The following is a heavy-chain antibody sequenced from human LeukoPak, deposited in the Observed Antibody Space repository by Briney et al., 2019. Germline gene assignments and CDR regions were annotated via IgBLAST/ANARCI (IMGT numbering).Heavy chain of an antibody. D-gene: IGHD2-21*01. CDR3: ASHCGGDCSSFY. CDR2: ISSSSSTI. V-gene: IGHV3-48*01. J-gene: IGHJ4*02. CDR1: GFTFSSYS. Sequence: GGSLRLSCAASGFTFSSYSMNWVRQAPRKGLEWVSYISSSSSTICYADSVKGRFTISRDNAKNSLYLQMNSLRAEDTAVYYCASHCGGDCSSFYWGQGTLVTVSS.